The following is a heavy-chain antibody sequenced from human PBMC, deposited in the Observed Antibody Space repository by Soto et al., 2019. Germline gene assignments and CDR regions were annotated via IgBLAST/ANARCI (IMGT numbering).Heavy chain of an antibody. V-gene: IGHV4-4*02. Sequence: SETLSLTCAVSGGSISRNNWGSGVRQPPGKGLEWIGEIYHSGSTNYNPSLKSRVTISVDKSKNQFSLKLSSVTAADTAVYYCARVKASGVNFDYWGQGTLVTVS. D-gene: IGHD3-10*01. CDR1: GGSISRNNW. J-gene: IGHJ4*02. CDR2: IYHSGST. CDR3: ARVKASGVNFDY.